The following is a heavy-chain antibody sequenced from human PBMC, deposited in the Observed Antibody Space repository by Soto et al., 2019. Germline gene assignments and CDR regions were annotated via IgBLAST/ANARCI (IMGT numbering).Heavy chain of an antibody. Sequence: SETLSITCIFSGGSLSNYYWNWIRQPAGKGLEWIGRIYTSGNTNYKSSLKSRVTMSVDTSKNQFSLKLSSLTAADTAVYYCARGSLQFDPWGQGTLVTVSS. J-gene: IGHJ5*02. CDR1: GGSLSNYY. CDR3: ARGSLQFDP. CDR2: IYTSGNT. V-gene: IGHV4-4*07.